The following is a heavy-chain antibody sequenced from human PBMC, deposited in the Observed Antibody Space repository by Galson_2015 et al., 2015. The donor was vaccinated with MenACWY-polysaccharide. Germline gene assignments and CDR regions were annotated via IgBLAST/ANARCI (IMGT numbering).Heavy chain of an antibody. CDR3: AIAYAYGHSFAY. J-gene: IGHJ4*02. CDR2: FDREDDEI. D-gene: IGHD3-10*01. Sequence: SVKVSCKASGYTLSEISMHWVRQAPGRGLEWMGGFDREDDEIIYTQKFQGRVTMTEDTSTNTGYMELSSLRSEDTAVYYCAIAYAYGHSFAYWGQRSLVTVSS. V-gene: IGHV1-24*01. CDR1: GYTLSEIS.